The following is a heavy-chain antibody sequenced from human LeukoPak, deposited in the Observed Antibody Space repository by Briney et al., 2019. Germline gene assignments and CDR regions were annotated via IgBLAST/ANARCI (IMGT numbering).Heavy chain of an antibody. V-gene: IGHV3-30*02. Sequence: PGGSLRLSCAASGFTFSSYSMNWVRQAPGKGLEWVAFIRYDGSNKYYADSVKGRFTISRDNSKNTLYLQMNSLRAEDTAVYYCAKGRFLEWLRFDYWGQGTLVTVSS. J-gene: IGHJ4*02. D-gene: IGHD3-3*01. CDR3: AKGRFLEWLRFDY. CDR2: IRYDGSNK. CDR1: GFTFSSYS.